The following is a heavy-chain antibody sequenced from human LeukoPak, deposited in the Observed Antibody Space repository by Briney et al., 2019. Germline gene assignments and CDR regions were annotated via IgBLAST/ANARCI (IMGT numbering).Heavy chain of an antibody. CDR2: IYYSGST. CDR1: GGSVSSGSYY. V-gene: IGHV4-61*01. CDR3: ARRRDGYNSLFDY. Sequence: PSETLSLTCTDSGGSVSSGSYYWSWIRQPPGKGLEWIGYIYYSGSTNYNPSLKSRVTISVDTSKNQFSLKLSSVTAADTAVYYCARRRDGYNSLFDYWGQGTLVTVSS. J-gene: IGHJ4*02. D-gene: IGHD5-24*01.